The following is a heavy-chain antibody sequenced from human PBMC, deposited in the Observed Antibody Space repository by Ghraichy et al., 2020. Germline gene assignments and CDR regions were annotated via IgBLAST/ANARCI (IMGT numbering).Heavy chain of an antibody. CDR3: AKSASAREDGMDV. V-gene: IGHV3-23*01. CDR2: ISGSGGTT. Sequence: GGSLRLSCAASGFTFSSYAMSWVRQAPGKGLDWVSAISGSGGTTYYADSVKGRFTISRDNSKNTLYLQMNSLRAEDTAIYYCAKSASAREDGMDVWGQGTTVTVSS. J-gene: IGHJ6*02. CDR1: GFTFSSYA.